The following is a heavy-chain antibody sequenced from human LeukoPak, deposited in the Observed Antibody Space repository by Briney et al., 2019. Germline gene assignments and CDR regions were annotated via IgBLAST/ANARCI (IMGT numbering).Heavy chain of an antibody. D-gene: IGHD2-2*01. J-gene: IGHJ4*02. CDR2: IYYSGST. CDR3: ARVPVVPAASFDY. V-gene: IGHV4-30-4*08. CDR1: GGSISSGDYY. Sequence: SQTLSLTCTVSGGSISSGDYYWSWMRQPPGKGLEWSGYIYYSGSTYYNPSLKSRVTISVDTTKNQFSLKLSSVTAADTAVYYCARVPVVPAASFDYWGQGTLVTVSS.